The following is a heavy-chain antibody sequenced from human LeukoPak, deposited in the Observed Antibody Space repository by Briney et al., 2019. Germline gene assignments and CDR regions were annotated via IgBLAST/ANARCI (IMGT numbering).Heavy chain of an antibody. CDR3: ASDRYLSGLYNWNYDYYYYMDV. CDR2: ISAYNGNT. Sequence: ASVKVSCKASGYTFTSYGISWVRQAPGQGLEWMGWISAYNGNTNYAQKLQGRVTMTTDTSTSTAYMELRSLRSDDTAVYYCASDRYLSGLYNWNYDYYYYMDVWGKGTTVTVSS. V-gene: IGHV1-18*01. J-gene: IGHJ6*03. CDR1: GYTFTSYG. D-gene: IGHD1-20*01.